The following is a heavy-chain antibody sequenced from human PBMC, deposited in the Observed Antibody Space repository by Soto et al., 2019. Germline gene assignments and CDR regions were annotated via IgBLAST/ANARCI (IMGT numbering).Heavy chain of an antibody. Sequence: ETLYLTWTVSGGSISTSGYYRGWILQPPGKGLEWIGSIYYSGSTYYNPSRKSRVTISVDTSKNQFSLKLSSVTAADTAVYYCERVRYFDWFTGAHYGMDVWGQGTTVTVSS. CDR1: GGSISTSGYY. CDR3: ERVRYFDWFTGAHYGMDV. CDR2: IYYSGST. J-gene: IGHJ6*02. D-gene: IGHD3-9*01. V-gene: IGHV4-39*07.